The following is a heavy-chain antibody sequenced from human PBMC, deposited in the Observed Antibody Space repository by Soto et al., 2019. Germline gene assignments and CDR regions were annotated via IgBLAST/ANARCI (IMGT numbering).Heavy chain of an antibody. D-gene: IGHD1-20*01. J-gene: IGHJ5*02. CDR2: IRNKANSYST. V-gene: IGHV3-72*01. Sequence: EVQLVESGGGLVQPGGSLRLFCAASGFTFSDHYMDWVRQAPGKGLEWVGRIRNKANSYSTDYVASVKGRFTISRDDSKNSLYLQMNSLKTEDTAVYYCARRITGSPPADGGSWGQGTLVTVSS. CDR1: GFTFSDHY. CDR3: ARRITGSPPADGGS.